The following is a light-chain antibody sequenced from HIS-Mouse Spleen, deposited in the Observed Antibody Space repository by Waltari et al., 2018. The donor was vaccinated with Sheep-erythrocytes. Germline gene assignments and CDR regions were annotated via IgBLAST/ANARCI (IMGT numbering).Light chain of an antibody. Sequence: QSALTQPPSASGSPGQSVTISCTGTSSDVGSYNLVSWYQQHPGKAPKLMICEGSKRPSVVSNRCSGSKSGNTASLTISGLQAEDEADYYCCSYAGSSTFHVVFGGGTKLTVL. J-gene: IGLJ2*01. CDR1: SSDVGSYNL. CDR3: CSYAGSSTFHVV. CDR2: EGS. V-gene: IGLV2-23*03.